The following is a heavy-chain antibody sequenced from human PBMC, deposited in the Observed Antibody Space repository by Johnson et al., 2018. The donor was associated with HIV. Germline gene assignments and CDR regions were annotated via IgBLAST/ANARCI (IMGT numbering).Heavy chain of an antibody. J-gene: IGHJ3*02. CDR3: SRVTGGYYSSSFGNPFDI. CDR2: ASYDGSNE. CDR1: GIRLRSYV. Sequence: QVQLVESGGGVVQPGRSLRLSCAASGIRLRSYVMHWVRQAPGTGLEWVAGASYDGSNEYYADSVKGRFTISRDNAKNSLYLQMDSLRAEDTALYYCSRVTGGYYSSSFGNPFDIWGRGTMVTVTS. D-gene: IGHD6-6*01. V-gene: IGHV3-33*05.